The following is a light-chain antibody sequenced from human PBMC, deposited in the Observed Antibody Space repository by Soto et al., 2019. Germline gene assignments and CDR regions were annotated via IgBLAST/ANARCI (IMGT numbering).Light chain of an antibody. CDR1: RSVSSN. V-gene: IGKV3-20*01. CDR3: QQHDILPIT. Sequence: EIVMTQSPATLSVSPGERATLSCRASRSVSSNLAWYQQKPGQAPRLLIYGASRRATGIPDRFSGAGSGTDFTLTISRLEPEDFALYYCQQHDILPITFGQGTRLENK. CDR2: GAS. J-gene: IGKJ5*01.